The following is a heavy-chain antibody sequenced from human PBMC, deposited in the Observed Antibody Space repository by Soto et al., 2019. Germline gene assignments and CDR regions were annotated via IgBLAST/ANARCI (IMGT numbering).Heavy chain of an antibody. J-gene: IGHJ6*02. Sequence: PGESLKISCKGSGYSFTSYWIGWVRQMPGKGLELMGIIYPGDSDTRYSPSFQGQVTISADKSISTAYLQWSSLKASDTAMYYCARLDVVVPAAMYYYYGMDGWGQGTTVTVSS. V-gene: IGHV5-51*01. CDR1: GYSFTSYW. CDR3: ARLDVVVPAAMYYYYGMDG. D-gene: IGHD2-2*01. CDR2: IYPGDSDT.